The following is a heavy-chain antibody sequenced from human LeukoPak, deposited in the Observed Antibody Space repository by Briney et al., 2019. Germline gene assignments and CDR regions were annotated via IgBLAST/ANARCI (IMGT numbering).Heavy chain of an antibody. CDR2: FDPEDGET. Sequence: ASVKVSCKVSGYTLTELSMHWVRQAPGKGLEWMGGFDPEDGETIYAQKFQGRVTMTEDTSTDTAYMELSSLGSEDTAVYYCATVDIVATTHEAFDYWGQGTLVTVSS. V-gene: IGHV1-24*01. CDR3: ATVDIVATTHEAFDY. CDR1: GYTLTELS. D-gene: IGHD5-12*01. J-gene: IGHJ4*02.